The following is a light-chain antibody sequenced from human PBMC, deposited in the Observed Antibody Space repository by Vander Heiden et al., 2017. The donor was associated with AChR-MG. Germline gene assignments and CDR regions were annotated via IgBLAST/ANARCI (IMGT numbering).Light chain of an antibody. CDR1: QYINRY. J-gene: IGKJ2*01. V-gene: IGKV1-39*01. CDR2: SAS. CDR3: QQSYDLST. Sequence: DIQMTQSPSTLSASVGDRVTFTCRASQYINRYLNWYQRKPGKALKLLISSASSLQSGVPSRFSGSGSGTYFTLTISELQPEDSATYYCQQSYDLSTFGQGTSLEIK.